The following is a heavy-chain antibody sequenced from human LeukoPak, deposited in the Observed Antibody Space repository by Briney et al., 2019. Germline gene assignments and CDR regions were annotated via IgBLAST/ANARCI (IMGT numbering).Heavy chain of an antibody. D-gene: IGHD3-22*01. CDR3: ARADSSGYYLWDY. CDR2: INPNSGGT. Sequence: ASVKVSCKASGYTFTGYYMHWVRQAPGQGLEWMGWINPNSGGTNYAQKFQGRDTMTRDTSISTAYMELSRLRSDDTAVYYCARADSSGYYLWDYWGQGTLVTVSS. CDR1: GYTFTGYY. V-gene: IGHV1-2*02. J-gene: IGHJ4*02.